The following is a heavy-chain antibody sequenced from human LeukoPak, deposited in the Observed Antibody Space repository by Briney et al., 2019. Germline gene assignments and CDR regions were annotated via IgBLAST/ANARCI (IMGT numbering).Heavy chain of an antibody. CDR3: TRHELGFDH. D-gene: IGHD3-16*01. CDR2: IKSKPDGGTI. V-gene: IGHV3-15*01. CDR1: GFTFSNAW. J-gene: IGHJ4*02. Sequence: GGSLRLSCAASGFTFSNAWMTWVRLAPGKGLEWVGRIKSKPDGGTIDYAAPVQGRFTISRDDSKNTAYLQMNSLKTEDTAVYYCTRHELGFDHWGQGTLVTVSS.